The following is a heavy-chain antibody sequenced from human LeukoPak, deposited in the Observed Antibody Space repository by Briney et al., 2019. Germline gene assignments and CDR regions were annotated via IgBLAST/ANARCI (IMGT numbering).Heavy chain of an antibody. CDR1: GYTFTGYY. D-gene: IGHD3-3*01. V-gene: IGHV1-2*02. Sequence: ASVKVSCKASGYTFTGYYMHWVRQAPGQGLEWMGWINPNSGGTSYAQKFQGRVTMTRDTSISTAYMELSRLRSDDTAVYYCARGGGAIFGVVAPGVNWFDPWGQGTLVTVSS. J-gene: IGHJ5*02. CDR2: INPNSGGT. CDR3: ARGGGAIFGVVAPGVNWFDP.